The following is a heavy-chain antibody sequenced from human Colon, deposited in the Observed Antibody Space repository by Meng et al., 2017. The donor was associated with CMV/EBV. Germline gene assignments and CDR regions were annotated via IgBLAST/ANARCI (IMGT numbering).Heavy chain of an antibody. V-gene: IGHV4-38-2*02. J-gene: IGHJ4*02. CDR3: ARQGGVKKTPFDY. CDR2: IYHSGST. CDR1: GYSISSGYY. Sequence: SETLSLTCTVSGYSISSGYYWGWIRQPPGKGLEWIVSIYHSGSTYYNPSLKSRVTISVDTSKNQFSLKLSSVTAADTAVYYCARQGGVKKTPFDYWGQGTLVTVSS. D-gene: IGHD3-3*01.